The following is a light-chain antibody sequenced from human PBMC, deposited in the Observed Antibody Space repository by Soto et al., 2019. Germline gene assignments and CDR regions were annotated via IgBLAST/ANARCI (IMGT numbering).Light chain of an antibody. J-gene: IGKJ2*01. CDR3: QQNFSPPYT. Sequence: DIQMTQSLSSLSASVGDTVTITCRASQSISNSLSWYQQKPGKAPKFLIYVASTLQRGVPSRFSGSGSGTDFTLTISSLQPEDVATYYCQQNFSPPYTSGQGTKLEIK. CDR1: QSISNS. CDR2: VAS. V-gene: IGKV1-39*01.